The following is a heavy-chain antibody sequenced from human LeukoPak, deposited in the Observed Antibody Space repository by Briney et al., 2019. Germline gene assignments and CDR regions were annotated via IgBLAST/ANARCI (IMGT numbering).Heavy chain of an antibody. Sequence: SETLSLTCTVSGGSISSYYWSWIRQPPGKGLEWIRYIYYSGSTNYNPSLKSRVTISVDTSKNQFSLKLSSVTAADTAVYYCAGGWLPKSYYYCYGMDVWGQGTTVTVSS. V-gene: IGHV4-59*01. CDR1: GGSISSYY. CDR3: AGGWLPKSYYYCYGMDV. J-gene: IGHJ6*02. D-gene: IGHD5-12*01. CDR2: IYYSGST.